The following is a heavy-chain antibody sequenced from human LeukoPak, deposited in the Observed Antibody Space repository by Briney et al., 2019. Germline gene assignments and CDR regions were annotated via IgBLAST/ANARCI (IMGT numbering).Heavy chain of an antibody. D-gene: IGHD3-10*01. CDR1: GFTFSNHA. J-gene: IGHJ4*02. Sequence: PGGSLRLSCSASGFTFSNHAMHWVRQAPGNGLEFVADISPFGDSTEYAASVKGRFTISRDNAKNSLYLQMNSLRDEDTAVYYCARLEYYYVSGNYYKLFDYWGQGTLVTVCS. CDR2: ISPFGDST. V-gene: IGHV3-64*04. CDR3: ARLEYYYVSGNYYKLFDY.